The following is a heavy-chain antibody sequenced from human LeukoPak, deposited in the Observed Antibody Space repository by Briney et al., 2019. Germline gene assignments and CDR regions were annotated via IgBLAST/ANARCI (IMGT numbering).Heavy chain of an antibody. CDR1: GFTFSSYT. CDR3: AKDGGLWVSAHWGDS. Sequence: GGSLRLSCAASGFTFSSYTMSWVRQAPGKGLEWVSTITTSDGNTYYADSVKGRFTVSRDNSKNTLFLQMNSLRAEDTAVYFCAKDGGLWVSAHWGDSWGRGTLVTVSS. D-gene: IGHD7-27*01. CDR2: ITTSDGNT. V-gene: IGHV3-23*01. J-gene: IGHJ4*02.